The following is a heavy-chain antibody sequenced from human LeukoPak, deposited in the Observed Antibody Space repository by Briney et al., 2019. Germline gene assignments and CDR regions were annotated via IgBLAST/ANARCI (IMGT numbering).Heavy chain of an antibody. CDR3: ARGIAGTNNWFDP. J-gene: IGHJ5*02. V-gene: IGHV3-66*02. CDR1: GFTVSSNY. D-gene: IGHD1/OR15-1a*01. Sequence: GGSLRLSCAASGFTVSSNYMSWVRQAPGKGLEWVSLIYSGGGTYYADSVKGRFTISRDNSKNTLYLQMNSLRAEDTAVYYCARGIAGTNNWFDPWGQGTLVTVSS. CDR2: IYSGGGT.